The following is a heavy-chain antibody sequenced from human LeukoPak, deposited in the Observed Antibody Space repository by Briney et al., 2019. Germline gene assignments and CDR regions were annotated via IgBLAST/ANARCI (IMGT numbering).Heavy chain of an antibody. D-gene: IGHD3-22*01. J-gene: IGHJ5*02. CDR3: ARHRYYYDSSGYRWLDP. CDR1: GGSISSSSYY. Sequence: PSETLSLTCTVSGGSISSSSYYWGWIRQPPGKGLEWIGSIYYSGSTYYNPSLKSRVTTSVDTSKNQFSLKLSSVTAADTAVYYCARHRYYYDSSGYRWLDPWGQGTLVTVSS. V-gene: IGHV4-39*01. CDR2: IYYSGST.